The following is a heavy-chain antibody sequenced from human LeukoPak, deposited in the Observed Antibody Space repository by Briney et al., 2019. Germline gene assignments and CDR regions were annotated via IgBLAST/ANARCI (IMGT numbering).Heavy chain of an antibody. CDR3: AKAPHDYGDYLAAFDI. Sequence: GGSLRLSCAASGFTFSSYAMSWVRQAPGKGLEWVSAISGSGGSTYYADSVKGRFTISRDNSKNTLYLQMNSLRAEDTAVYYCAKAPHDYGDYLAAFDIWGQGAMVTVSS. CDR1: GFTFSSYA. CDR2: ISGSGGST. V-gene: IGHV3-23*01. J-gene: IGHJ3*02. D-gene: IGHD4-17*01.